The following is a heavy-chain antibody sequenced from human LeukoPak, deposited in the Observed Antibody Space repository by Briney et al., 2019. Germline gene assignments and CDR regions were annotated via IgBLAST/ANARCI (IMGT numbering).Heavy chain of an antibody. CDR1: GFTFSSYA. CDR3: ARIGPTVTYDY. J-gene: IGHJ4*02. V-gene: IGHV3-30-3*01. CDR2: ISYDGSNK. Sequence: GGSLRLSCAASGFTFSSYAMHWVRQAPGKGLEWVAVISYDGSNKYYADSVKGRFTISRDNSKNSLYLQMNSLRAEDTAVYYCARIGPTVTYDYWGQGTLVTVSS. D-gene: IGHD4-11*01.